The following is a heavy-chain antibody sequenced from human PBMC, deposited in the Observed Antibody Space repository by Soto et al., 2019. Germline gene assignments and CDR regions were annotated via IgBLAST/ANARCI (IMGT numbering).Heavy chain of an antibody. CDR2: INSDGSST. CDR3: ARGSAFYETYYDFWSGYYPGTPQPFDI. CDR1: GFTFSSYW. V-gene: IGHV3-74*01. J-gene: IGHJ3*02. D-gene: IGHD3-3*01. Sequence: GGSLRLSCAASGFTFSSYWMHWVRQAPGKGLVWVSRINSDGSSTSYADSVKGRFTISRDNAKNTLYLQMNSLRAEDTAVYYCARGSAFYETYYDFWSGYYPGTPQPFDIWGQGTMVTVSS.